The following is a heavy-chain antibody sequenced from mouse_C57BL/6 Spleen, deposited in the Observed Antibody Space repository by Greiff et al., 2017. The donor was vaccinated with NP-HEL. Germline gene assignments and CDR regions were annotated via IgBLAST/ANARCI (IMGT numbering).Heavy chain of an antibody. CDR1: GYAFSSSW. Sequence: QVQLQQSGPELVKPGASVKISCKASGYAFSSSWMNWVKQRPGKGLEWIGRIYPGDGDTNYNGKFKGKATLTADKSSSTAYMQLSSLTSEDSAVYFCARWGGRGSSYWGQGTLVTVSA. J-gene: IGHJ3*01. V-gene: IGHV1-82*01. CDR3: ARWGGRGSSY. CDR2: IYPGDGDT. D-gene: IGHD1-1*01.